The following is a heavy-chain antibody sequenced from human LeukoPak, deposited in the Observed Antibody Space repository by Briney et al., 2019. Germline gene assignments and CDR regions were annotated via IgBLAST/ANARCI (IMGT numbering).Heavy chain of an antibody. Sequence: GASVKASCKASGYIFSDYAIQWVRQAPGQGLEWMGWINAGNGKTKYSQKFQGRVTITRDTSASTAYTELSGLRSEDTAVYYCARARWTSTVTTYYLDYWGQGTLVTVSS. CDR2: INAGNGKT. CDR3: ARARWTSTVTTYYLDY. J-gene: IGHJ4*02. CDR1: GYIFSDYA. V-gene: IGHV1-3*01. D-gene: IGHD4-17*01.